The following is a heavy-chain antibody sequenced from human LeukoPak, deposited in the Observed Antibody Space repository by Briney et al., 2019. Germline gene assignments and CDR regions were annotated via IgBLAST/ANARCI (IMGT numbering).Heavy chain of an antibody. Sequence: SETLSLTCAVYGGSFSGYYWSWIRQPPGKGLEWIGEINHSGSTNYNPSLKSRVTISVDTSKNQFSLKLSPVTAADTAVYYCARDWTDSLIAFDIWGQGTMVTVSS. J-gene: IGHJ3*02. CDR3: ARDWTDSLIAFDI. CDR1: GGSFSGYY. D-gene: IGHD3/OR15-3a*01. CDR2: INHSGST. V-gene: IGHV4-34*01.